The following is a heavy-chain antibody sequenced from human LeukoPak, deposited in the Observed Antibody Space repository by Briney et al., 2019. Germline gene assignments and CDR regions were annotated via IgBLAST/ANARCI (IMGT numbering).Heavy chain of an antibody. J-gene: IGHJ3*01. Sequence: PGRSLRLSCAASGFTLWDNTMHCVRQAPGKGLEWVSSISWNSGSIGYADSVKGRFTISRDNAKNALYLQMNNLRDEDMALYYCAKNHGSIAAAGTWYAFDVWGQGRMVTVSS. V-gene: IGHV3-9*03. CDR3: AKNHGSIAAAGTWYAFDV. CDR2: ISWNSGSI. CDR1: GFTLWDNT. D-gene: IGHD6-13*01.